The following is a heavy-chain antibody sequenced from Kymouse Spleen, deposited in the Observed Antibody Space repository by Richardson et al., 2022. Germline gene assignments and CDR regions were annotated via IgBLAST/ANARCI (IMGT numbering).Heavy chain of an antibody. D-gene: IGHD6-19*01. CDR2: IGTAGDT. V-gene: IGHV3-13*01. CDR1: GFTFSSYD. J-gene: IGHJ2*01. CDR3: ARGYSSGWYWYFDL. Sequence: EVQLVESGGGLVQPGGSLRLSCAASGFTFSSYDMHWVRQATGKGLEWVSAIGTAGDTYYPGSVKGRFTISRENAKNSLYLQMNSLRAGDTAVYYCARGYSSGWYWYFDLWGRGTLVTVSS.